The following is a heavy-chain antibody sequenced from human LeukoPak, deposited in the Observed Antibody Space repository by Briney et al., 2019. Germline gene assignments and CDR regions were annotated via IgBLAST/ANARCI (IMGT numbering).Heavy chain of an antibody. Sequence: ASVKVSCKASGYTFTGYYMHWVRQAPGQGLEWMGWIYPNSGGTNYAQKFQGRVTMTRDTSISTAYMELSRLRSDDTAVYYCARSYYYGSGSIYYYYMDVWGKGTTVTVSS. CDR3: ARSYYYGSGSIYYYYMDV. CDR1: GYTFTGYY. J-gene: IGHJ6*03. CDR2: IYPNSGGT. V-gene: IGHV1-2*02. D-gene: IGHD3-10*01.